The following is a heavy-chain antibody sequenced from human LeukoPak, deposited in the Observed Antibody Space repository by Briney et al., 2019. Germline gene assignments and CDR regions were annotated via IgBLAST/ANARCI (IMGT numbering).Heavy chain of an antibody. J-gene: IGHJ5*02. CDR2: INPNSGGT. CDR1: GYTFTGCY. Sequence: ASVKVSCKASGYTFTGCYMHWVRQAPGQGLEWRGRINPNSGGTNYAQKFQGRVTMTRDTSISTAYMELSRLRSDDTAVYYCARGPPAPTANWFDPWGQGTLVTVSS. V-gene: IGHV1-2*06. CDR3: ARGPPAPTANWFDP.